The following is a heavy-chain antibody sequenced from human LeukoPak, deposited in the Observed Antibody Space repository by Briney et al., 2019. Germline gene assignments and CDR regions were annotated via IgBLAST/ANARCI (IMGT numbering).Heavy chain of an antibody. Sequence: ASVKVSCKASGYTFTGYYMHWLRQAPGQGLEWMGRINPNSGGTNYAQKFQGRVTMTRDTSISTAYMELSRLRSDDTAVYYCARDPTAAAGRDYWGQGTLVTVSS. D-gene: IGHD6-13*01. CDR1: GYTFTGYY. CDR2: INPNSGGT. CDR3: ARDPTAAAGRDY. J-gene: IGHJ4*02. V-gene: IGHV1-2*06.